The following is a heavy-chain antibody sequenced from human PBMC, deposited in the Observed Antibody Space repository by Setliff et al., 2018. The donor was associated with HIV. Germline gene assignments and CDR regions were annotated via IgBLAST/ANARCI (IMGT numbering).Heavy chain of an antibody. D-gene: IGHD1-7*01. V-gene: IGHV4-4*08. J-gene: IGHJ4*02. CDR2: IYTSGST. Sequence: SETLSLTCTVSGGSISNYYWNWIRQPPGKGLEWIGYIYTSGSTNYNPSLKSRVTISVDTSKNQFSLKLSSVTAADTAVYYCARAGITGTTDYWGQGTLVTVSS. CDR1: GGSISNYY. CDR3: ARAGITGTTDY.